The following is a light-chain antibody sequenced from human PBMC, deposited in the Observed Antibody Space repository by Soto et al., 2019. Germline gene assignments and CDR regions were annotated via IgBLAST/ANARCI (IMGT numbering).Light chain of an antibody. CDR2: RAS. V-gene: IGKV3-20*01. CDR3: QQYGSPPGT. J-gene: IGKJ1*01. CDR1: QSVDSSY. Sequence: EIVLTQSPGTLSLSPGERATLSCRASQSVDSSYLAWYQQKPGQAPRLLIYRASSRATGIPDRFSGSGSGTDFTLTISRLEPEDSAVYFCQQYGSPPGTFGHGTKVEIK.